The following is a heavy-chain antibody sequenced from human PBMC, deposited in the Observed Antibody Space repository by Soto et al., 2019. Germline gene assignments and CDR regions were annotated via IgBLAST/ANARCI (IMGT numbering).Heavy chain of an antibody. Sequence: GGSLRLSCAASGFTFSSYAMSWVRQAPGKGLEWVSTISGSGGTTYYADSVKGRFTISRDNSKNTPYLQMNSLRAEDTAVYYCAKIWELLTHHLDSWGQGTLVTVS. CDR3: AKIWELLTHHLDS. CDR2: ISGSGGTT. CDR1: GFTFSSYA. J-gene: IGHJ4*02. D-gene: IGHD1-26*01. V-gene: IGHV3-23*01.